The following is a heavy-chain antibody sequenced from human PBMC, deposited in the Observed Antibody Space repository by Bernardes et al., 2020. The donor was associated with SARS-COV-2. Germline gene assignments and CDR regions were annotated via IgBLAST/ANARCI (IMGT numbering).Heavy chain of an antibody. CDR2: ISGSGANT. CDR1: GFTFSSFG. J-gene: IGHJ4*02. D-gene: IGHD2-15*01. CDR3: AKDLYSDSYRFDY. Sequence: GGSLRLSCVASGFTFSSFGISWVRQAPGKGLEWVSAISGSGANTNYADSVKGRFTISRDNSKNTLYLHMNSLRAEDTAVYYCAKDLYSDSYRFDYWCQGTLVTVSS. V-gene: IGHV3-23*01.